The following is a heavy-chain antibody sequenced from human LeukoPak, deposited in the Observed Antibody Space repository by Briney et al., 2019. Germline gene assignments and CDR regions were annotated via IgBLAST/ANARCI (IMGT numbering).Heavy chain of an antibody. D-gene: IGHD6-19*01. CDR2: IYHSGST. Sequence: SETLSLTCAVYGGSFSGYYWSWIRQPPGKGLEWIGSIYHSGSTYYNPSLKSRVTISVDTSKNQFSLKLSSVTAVDTAVYYCASSNPGIAVAGRGLQYFDYWGQGTLVTVSS. V-gene: IGHV4-34*01. CDR1: GGSFSGYY. J-gene: IGHJ4*02. CDR3: ASSNPGIAVAGRGLQYFDY.